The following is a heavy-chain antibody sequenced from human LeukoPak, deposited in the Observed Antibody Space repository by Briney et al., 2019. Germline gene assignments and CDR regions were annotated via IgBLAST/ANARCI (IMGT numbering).Heavy chain of an antibody. J-gene: IGHJ3*02. CDR1: GGSISSYY. Sequence: SETLSLTCTVSGGSISSYYWSWIRQPPGKGLEWIGRIYTSGSTNYNPSLKSRVTMSVDTSKNQFSLKLSSVTAADTAVYYCARDLFGDLRSDDAFDIWGQGTMVTVSS. D-gene: IGHD4-17*01. CDR3: ARDLFGDLRSDDAFDI. V-gene: IGHV4-4*07. CDR2: IYTSGST.